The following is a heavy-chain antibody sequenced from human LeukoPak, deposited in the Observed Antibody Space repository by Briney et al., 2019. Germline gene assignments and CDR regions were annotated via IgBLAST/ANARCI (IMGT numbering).Heavy chain of an antibody. J-gene: IGHJ4*02. Sequence: ASVKVSCKTSGYTFTDYYIHWVRQAPGQGLEWMGWINPNSGETNSAQKFQGRVTMTGDTSISTAYMELSRVTSGDTAVHYCARDRDYSNTERGFDYWGQGTLVTVSS. V-gene: IGHV1-2*02. CDR3: ARDRDYSNTERGFDY. CDR2: INPNSGET. CDR1: GYTFTDYY. D-gene: IGHD4-11*01.